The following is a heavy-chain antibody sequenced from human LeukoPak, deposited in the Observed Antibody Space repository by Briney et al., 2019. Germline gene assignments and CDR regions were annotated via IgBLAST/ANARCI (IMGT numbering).Heavy chain of an antibody. D-gene: IGHD3-10*01. CDR2: ISSSSYI. J-gene: IGHJ6*03. V-gene: IGHV3-21*01. CDR3: ARSELGYNYYYMDV. Sequence: GGSLRLSCAASGFTFSSYSMNWVRQAPGKGLEWVSSISSSSYIYYADSVKGRFTISRDNAKNSLYLQMNSLRAEDTAVYYCARSELGYNYYYMDVWGKGTTVTISS. CDR1: GFTFSSYS.